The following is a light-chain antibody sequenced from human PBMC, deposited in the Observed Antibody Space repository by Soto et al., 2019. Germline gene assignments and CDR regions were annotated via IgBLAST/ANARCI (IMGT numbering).Light chain of an antibody. Sequence: EIDMTQSRATLSVSPGERATRSCRASQSVSSNLAWYQQKPGQAPRLLIYGASTRATGIPARFSGSGSGTEFTLTISSLQSEDFAVYYCQQYNNWPSWTFGQGTKVDIK. CDR1: QSVSSN. V-gene: IGKV3-15*01. CDR2: GAS. J-gene: IGKJ1*01. CDR3: QQYNNWPSWT.